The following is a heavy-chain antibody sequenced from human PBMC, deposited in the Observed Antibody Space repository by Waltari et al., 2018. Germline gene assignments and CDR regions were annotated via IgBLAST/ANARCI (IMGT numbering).Heavy chain of an antibody. J-gene: IGHJ4*02. CDR3: AREWGVMVGTAGFYFDY. V-gene: IGHV3-20*04. Sequence: EVQLVESGGSVVRPGGSLRLSCAASGFTFDDYGMSWVRQAPGKGLGWVSGINWNCGSTVYADSVKGRFTISRDNAKNSLYLQMNSLRVEDTAVYYCAREWGVMVGTAGFYFDYWGQGALVTVSS. CDR2: INWNCGST. D-gene: IGHD2-15*01. CDR1: GFTFDDYG.